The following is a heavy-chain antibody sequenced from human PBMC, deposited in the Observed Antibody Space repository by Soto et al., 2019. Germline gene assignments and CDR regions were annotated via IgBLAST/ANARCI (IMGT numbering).Heavy chain of an antibody. D-gene: IGHD3-10*01. J-gene: IGHJ6*02. CDR3: AREPGELDVNYYGMDV. CDR2: IYYSGST. V-gene: IGHV4-59*01. Sequence: SETLSLTCSVPDGSISSYYWSWIRQPPGKGLEWDGYIYYSGSTNYNPSLKSRVTISVDTSKNQFSLKLSSVTAADTAVYYCAREPGELDVNYYGMDVWGQGTTVTVSS. CDR1: DGSISSYY.